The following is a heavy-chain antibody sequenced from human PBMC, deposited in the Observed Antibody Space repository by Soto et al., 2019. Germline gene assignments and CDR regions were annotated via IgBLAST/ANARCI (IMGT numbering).Heavy chain of an antibody. D-gene: IGHD6-19*01. CDR2: ISGSGDST. J-gene: IGHJ1*01. Sequence: EVQLLESGGGLVQPGGSLRLSCAASGFTFSSYAMSWVRQAPGKGLEWVSGISGSGDSTYYADSVKGRFTISRDNSKNTLYLQRNSLRAEDTAAYYCAKGVPGIAVAGTGYFQHWGQGTLVTVSS. CDR1: GFTFSSYA. V-gene: IGHV3-23*01. CDR3: AKGVPGIAVAGTGYFQH.